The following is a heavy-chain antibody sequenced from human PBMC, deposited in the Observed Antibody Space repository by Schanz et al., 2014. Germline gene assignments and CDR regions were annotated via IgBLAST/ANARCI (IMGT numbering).Heavy chain of an antibody. Sequence: EVQLLESGGALEQPGGSLRLSCAASGITFSDYAMSWVRQAPGKGLEWVSTIASGGSHTFYADSVTGRFTISGDNTKNTLFLQMYSQRVEDTAIDYCAKIWKGHNLTGRPGWSDGMDVWGQGTTV. CDR3: AKIWKGHNLTGRPGWSDGMDV. CDR1: GITFSDYA. J-gene: IGHJ6*02. D-gene: IGHD3-3*01. CDR2: IASGGSHT. V-gene: IGHV3-23*01.